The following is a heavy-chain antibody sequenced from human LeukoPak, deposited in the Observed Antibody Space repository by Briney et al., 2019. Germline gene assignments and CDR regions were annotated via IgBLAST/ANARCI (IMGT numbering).Heavy chain of an antibody. CDR2: VGTAGET. CDR3: ARGPYCSAGSCYPRDYYYYYMDV. D-gene: IGHD2-15*01. Sequence: GGSLRLSCAASGFTFSSHDMHWVRQPTGKGLEWVSTVGTAGETYYPGSVKGRFTISRENAKNSLYPQMNGLRAGDTAVYYCARGPYCSAGSCYPRDYYYYYMDVWGKGTTVTVSS. V-gene: IGHV3-13*01. CDR1: GFTFSSHD. J-gene: IGHJ6*03.